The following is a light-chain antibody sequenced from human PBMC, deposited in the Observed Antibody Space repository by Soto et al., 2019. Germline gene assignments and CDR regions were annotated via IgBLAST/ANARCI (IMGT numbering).Light chain of an antibody. Sequence: EIVLTQSPGTLSLSPGERATLSCRASQSVSSSYLAWYQQKPGQAPRLPIYGASSRATGIPDRFSGSGSGTDFTLTISRLEPEDFAVYYCQQYGSSPRFTFGPGIKVDIK. CDR2: GAS. CDR3: QQYGSSPRFT. J-gene: IGKJ3*01. CDR1: QSVSSSY. V-gene: IGKV3-20*01.